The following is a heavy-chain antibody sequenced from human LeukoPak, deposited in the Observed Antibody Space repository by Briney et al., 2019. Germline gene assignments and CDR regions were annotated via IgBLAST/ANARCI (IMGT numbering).Heavy chain of an antibody. Sequence: ASVKVSCKASGYTFIDYFIHWMRQTPGQGLEWLGWINPNSGVTRYAQKFQGRVTLTRDTAAYMELSSLKYDDTAVYYCARAVSGNLGGAFDIWGQGTAVTVSS. CDR1: GYTFIDYF. CDR2: INPNSGVT. CDR3: ARAVSGNLGGAFDI. J-gene: IGHJ3*02. V-gene: IGHV1-2*02. D-gene: IGHD3-10*01.